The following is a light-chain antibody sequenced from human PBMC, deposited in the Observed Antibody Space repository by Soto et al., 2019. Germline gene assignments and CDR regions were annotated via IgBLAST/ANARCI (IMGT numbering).Light chain of an antibody. Sequence: EIVLTQSPGTLSLSPGDRATLSCRASQSVSSRYLAWYQQKPGQAPRLLIYGASSRATGIPDRFSGSGSGTDFSLTISRLQPEDFAVSYCQQYGSSHPYTFGQGTKLEIK. V-gene: IGKV3-20*01. CDR2: GAS. CDR1: QSVSSRY. J-gene: IGKJ2*01. CDR3: QQYGSSHPYT.